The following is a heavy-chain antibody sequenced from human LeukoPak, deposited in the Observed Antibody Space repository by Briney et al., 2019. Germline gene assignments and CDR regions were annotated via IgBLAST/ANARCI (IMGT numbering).Heavy chain of an antibody. Sequence: PSETLSLTCTVSGYSISSGYYWGWIRQPPGKGLEWIGSIYHSGSTYYNPSLKSRVTISVDTSKNQFSLKLSSVTAADTAVYYCARDPGIAAAGTRGDYWGQGTLVTVSS. CDR3: ARDPGIAAAGTRGDY. J-gene: IGHJ4*02. V-gene: IGHV4-38-2*02. CDR2: IYHSGST. D-gene: IGHD6-13*01. CDR1: GYSISSGYY.